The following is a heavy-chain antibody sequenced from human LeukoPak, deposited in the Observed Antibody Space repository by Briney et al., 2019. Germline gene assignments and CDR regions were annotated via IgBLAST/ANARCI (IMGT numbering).Heavy chain of an antibody. CDR2: ISSSSSYI. Sequence: AGGSLRLSCAASGFTFSSYSMNWVRQAPGKGLEWVSSISSSSSYIYYADSVKGRFTISRDNAKNSLYLQMNSLRAEDTAVYYCAPGGSGSGSYWGQGTLVTVSS. CDR3: APGGSGSGSY. CDR1: GFTFSSYS. V-gene: IGHV3-21*01. J-gene: IGHJ4*02. D-gene: IGHD3-10*01.